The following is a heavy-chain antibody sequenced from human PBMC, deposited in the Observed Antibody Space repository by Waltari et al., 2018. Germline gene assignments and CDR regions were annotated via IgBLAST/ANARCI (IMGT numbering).Heavy chain of an antibody. CDR3: ARDWNGNDYIWGSYRYPY. V-gene: IGHV1-18*01. CDR2: ISAFNGNT. D-gene: IGHD3-16*02. J-gene: IGHJ4*02. Sequence: QVQLVQSGAEVKKPGASVKVSCKASGYTFTSYGISWVRQAPGQGLEWMGWISAFNGNTNYAQKLQGRVTMTTDTSTSTAYMELRSLRSDDTAVYYCARDWNGNDYIWGSYRYPYWGQGTLVTVSS. CDR1: GYTFTSYG.